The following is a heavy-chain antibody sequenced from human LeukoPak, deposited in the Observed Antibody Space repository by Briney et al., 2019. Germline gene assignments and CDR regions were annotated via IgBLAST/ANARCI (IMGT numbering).Heavy chain of an antibody. D-gene: IGHD7-27*01. CDR2: MSPNSGDT. V-gene: IGHV1-8*01. CDR3: ARGPPNWGYDY. CDR1: GYTFTSYD. J-gene: IGHJ4*02. Sequence: ASVKVSCKASGYTFTSYDFNWVRQATGQRPEWMGWMSPNSGDTGYAQKFQDRVTMTRNTSISTAYMELSSLRSDDTGVYYCARGPPNWGYDYWGPGTLVTVSS.